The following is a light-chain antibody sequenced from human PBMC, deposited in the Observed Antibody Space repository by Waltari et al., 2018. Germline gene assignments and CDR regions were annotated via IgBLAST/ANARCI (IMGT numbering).Light chain of an antibody. J-gene: IGLJ1*01. CDR3: SSYTSISTFYV. Sequence: QSALTQPASVSGSPGQSITISCTGTSSDVGGYPYVSWYQHHPGKAPKLMIHYVNKRPSGVSNRFSGSKSGNTASLTISGLQAEDEADYYCSSYTSISTFYVFGTG. CDR2: YVN. V-gene: IGLV2-14*03. CDR1: SSDVGGYPY.